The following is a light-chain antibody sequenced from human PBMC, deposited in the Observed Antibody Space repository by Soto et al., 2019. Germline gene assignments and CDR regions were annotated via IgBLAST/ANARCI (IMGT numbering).Light chain of an antibody. CDR3: SSYTSRSTLDYV. CDR2: EVS. Sequence: QSAVTQPASVSGSPGQSITISCTGTSSVVGGYNYVSWYQQHPGKAPKLMIYEVSNRPSGVSNRFSGSKSGNTASLTISGLQAEHEADYYCSSYTSRSTLDYVFGSGTKLTVL. J-gene: IGLJ1*01. V-gene: IGLV2-14*01. CDR1: SSVVGGYNY.